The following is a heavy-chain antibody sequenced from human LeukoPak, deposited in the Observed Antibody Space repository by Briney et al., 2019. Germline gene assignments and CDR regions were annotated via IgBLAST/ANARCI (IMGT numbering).Heavy chain of an antibody. CDR3: ARDSHDYGDSDEFDVFDI. Sequence: PGGSLRLSCTASGFTFGDFAMSWFRQAPGKGLEWVALCRSRDYGVTTEYAASVKGRFSISRDDSKSIAYLQMNSLKTEDTAVYYCARDSHDYGDSDEFDVFDIWGQGTMVTVSS. D-gene: IGHD4-17*01. CDR1: GFTFGDFA. CDR2: CRSRDYGVTT. V-gene: IGHV3-49*03. J-gene: IGHJ3*02.